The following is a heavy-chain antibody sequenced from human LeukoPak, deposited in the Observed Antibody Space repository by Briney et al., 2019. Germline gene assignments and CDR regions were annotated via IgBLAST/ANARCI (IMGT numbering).Heavy chain of an antibody. CDR2: VNDRGST. V-gene: IGHV4-34*01. J-gene: IGHJ6*03. CDR1: GGSFSGHY. CDR3: ARGVVSGRFGDYDYSMGV. Sequence: SETLSLTYAVYGGSFSGHYWTWIRPPPGKGLQWIGEVNDRGSTNYNPSLKSRLTISEDKSKKQFSLRLPSVTAADTAVYYCARGVVSGRFGDYDYSMGVWGEGTTVTVSS. D-gene: IGHD3-16*01.